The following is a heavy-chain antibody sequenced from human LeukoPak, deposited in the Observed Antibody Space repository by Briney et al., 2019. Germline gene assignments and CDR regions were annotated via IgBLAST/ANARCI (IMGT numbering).Heavy chain of an antibody. Sequence: AGGSLRLSCAASGFTVSSNYMSWVRQAPGKGLEWVSVIYSGGSTYYADSVKGRFTISRHNSENTLYLQMNSLRPEDTAVYYCAREYSSSRSDAFDVWGQGTMVSVSS. J-gene: IGHJ3*01. CDR1: GFTVSSNY. CDR3: AREYSSSRSDAFDV. D-gene: IGHD6-13*01. V-gene: IGHV3-53*04. CDR2: IYSGGST.